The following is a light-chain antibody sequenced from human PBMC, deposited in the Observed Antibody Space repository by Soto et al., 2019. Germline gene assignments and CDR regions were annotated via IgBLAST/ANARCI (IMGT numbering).Light chain of an antibody. CDR1: SGHSSYI. J-gene: IGLJ3*02. CDR2: LEGSGSY. CDR3: ETWESNTHGV. V-gene: IGLV4-60*02. Sequence: QSVLTQSSSASASLGSSVKLTCTLNSGHSSYIIAWHQQQPGKAPRYLMKLEGSGSYNKGSGVPDRFSGSSSGADRYRTISNLQFEDEADYYCETWESNTHGVFGGGTKLTVL.